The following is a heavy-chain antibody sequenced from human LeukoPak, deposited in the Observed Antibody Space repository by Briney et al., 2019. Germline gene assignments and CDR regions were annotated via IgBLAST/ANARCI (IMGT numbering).Heavy chain of an antibody. Sequence: SETLSLTCAVYGGSFSGYYWSWIRQPPGKGLEWIGEINHSGSTNYNPSLKSRVTISVDTSKNQFSLKLSSVTAADTAVYYCAGYYGDYGVSWSDPWGQGTLVTVSS. J-gene: IGHJ5*02. CDR1: GGSFSGYY. V-gene: IGHV4-34*01. CDR2: INHSGST. D-gene: IGHD4-17*01. CDR3: AGYYGDYGVSWSDP.